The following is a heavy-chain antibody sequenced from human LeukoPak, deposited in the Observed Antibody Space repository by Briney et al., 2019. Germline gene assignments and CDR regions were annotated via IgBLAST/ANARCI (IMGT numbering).Heavy chain of an antibody. D-gene: IGHD6-19*01. CDR3: ATEGGQWLAPMISHAYFDY. J-gene: IGHJ4*02. CDR2: IIPIFGTA. Sequence: GSSVKVSCKASRGTFSSYAISWVRQAPGQGLEWMGRIIPIFGTANYAQKFQGRVTITTDESTSTAYMELSSLRSEDTAVYYCATEGGQWLAPMISHAYFDYWGQGTLVTVSS. V-gene: IGHV1-69*05. CDR1: RGTFSSYA.